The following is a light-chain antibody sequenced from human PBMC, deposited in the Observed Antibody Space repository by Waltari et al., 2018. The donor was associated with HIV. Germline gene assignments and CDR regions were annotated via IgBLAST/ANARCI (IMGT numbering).Light chain of an antibody. J-gene: IGLJ3*02. CDR1: TSNIGSNY. Sequence: SVFTQPPSVSAAPVQTITISCSGSTSNIGSNYVSCYQQFPGTAPKFLIYEDCRRPSWIPHRFSGSHSGYTASLTISTLQPEDEADYYCSSHVNSDTLVFGGGTKLTVL. CDR3: SSHVNSDTLV. CDR2: EDC. V-gene: IGLV1-51*02.